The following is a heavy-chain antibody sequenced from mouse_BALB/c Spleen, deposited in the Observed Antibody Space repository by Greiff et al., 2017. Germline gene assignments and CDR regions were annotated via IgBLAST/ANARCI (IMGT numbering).Heavy chain of an antibody. CDR3: ARSGGNDYAMDY. Sequence: VMLVESGAELAKPGASVKMSCKASGYTFTSYWMHWVKQRPGQGLEWIGYINPSTGYTEYNQKFKDKATLTADKSSSTAYMQLSSLTSEDSAVYYCARSGGNDYAMDYWGQGTSVTVSS. CDR2: INPSTGYT. D-gene: IGHD2-1*01. J-gene: IGHJ4*01. CDR1: GYTFTSYW. V-gene: IGHV1-7*01.